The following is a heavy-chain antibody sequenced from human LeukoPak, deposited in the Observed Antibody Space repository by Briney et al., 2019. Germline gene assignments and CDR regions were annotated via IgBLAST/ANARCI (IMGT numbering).Heavy chain of an antibody. CDR1: GFTFSSYA. J-gene: IGHJ4*02. D-gene: IGHD3-10*01. CDR2: ISGSGGST. V-gene: IGHV3-23*01. Sequence: GGSLRLSCAASGFTFSSYAMSWVRQAPGKGLEWVSAISGSGGSTYYADSVKGRFTISRDNSKNTLYLQMNSLRAEDTAVYYCAKAVSLWFGEFDYFDYWGQGTLVTVSS. CDR3: AKAVSLWFGEFDYFDY.